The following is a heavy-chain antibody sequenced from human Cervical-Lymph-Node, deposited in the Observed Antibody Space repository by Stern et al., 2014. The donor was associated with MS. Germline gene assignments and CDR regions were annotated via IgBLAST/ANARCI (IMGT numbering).Heavy chain of an antibody. D-gene: IGHD6-13*01. V-gene: IGHV1-2*06. CDR3: ARGLGLASALENWLDP. CDR1: GYNFRGYY. Sequence: QLVESGAEVKKPGASLKVSCKASGYNFRGYYIHWVRQAPGQGLEWMGRSNPSNGATKYAQKFQGRVTMTRDTSTSTAYLEVSELRSDDTAVFYCARGLGLASALENWLDPWGQGTLVSVSS. J-gene: IGHJ5*02. CDR2: SNPSNGAT.